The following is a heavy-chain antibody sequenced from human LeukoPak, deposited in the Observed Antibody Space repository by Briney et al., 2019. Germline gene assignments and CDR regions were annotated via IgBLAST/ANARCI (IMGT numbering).Heavy chain of an antibody. CDR1: GGSISSYY. J-gene: IGHJ5*02. Sequence: SETLSLTCTVSGGSISSYYWSWIRQPAGKGLEWIGRIYTSGSTNYNPSLKSRVTMSVDTSKNQFSLKLSSVTAADTAVYYCARDVYDFWSGYYTNWFDPWGQGTLVTVSS. D-gene: IGHD3-3*01. CDR3: ARDVYDFWSGYYTNWFDP. V-gene: IGHV4-4*07. CDR2: IYTSGST.